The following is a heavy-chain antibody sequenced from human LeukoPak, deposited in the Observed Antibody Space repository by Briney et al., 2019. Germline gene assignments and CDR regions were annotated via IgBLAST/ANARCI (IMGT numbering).Heavy chain of an antibody. Sequence: GGSLRLSCAASGFTFSSYGMHWVRQAPGKGLEWVAVISYDGSNKYYADSVKGRFTISRDNSKNTLYLQMNSLRAEDTAVYYCAKNADAVAGPFDYWGQGTLVTVSS. J-gene: IGHJ4*02. CDR3: AKNADAVAGPFDY. CDR2: ISYDGSNK. CDR1: GFTFSSYG. V-gene: IGHV3-30*18. D-gene: IGHD6-19*01.